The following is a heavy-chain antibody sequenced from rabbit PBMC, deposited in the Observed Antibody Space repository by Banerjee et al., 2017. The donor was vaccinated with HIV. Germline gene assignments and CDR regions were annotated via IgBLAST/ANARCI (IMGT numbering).Heavy chain of an antibody. CDR3: ARDRDYFDL. CDR2: INAGSSGST. V-gene: IGHV1S45*01. CDR1: GFSFSSSYW. Sequence: EESGGDLVKPEGSLTLTCTASGFSFSSSYWICWVRQAPGKGLEWIACINAGSSGSTDYASWAKGRFTISKTSSTTVTLQMTSLTAADTATYFCARDRDYFDLWGQGTLVTVS. J-gene: IGHJ4*01.